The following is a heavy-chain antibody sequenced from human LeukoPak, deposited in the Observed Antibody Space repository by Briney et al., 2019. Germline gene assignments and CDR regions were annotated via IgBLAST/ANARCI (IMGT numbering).Heavy chain of an antibody. Sequence: GGSLRLSGAASGFTFSSYAMSWVRQAPGKGLEWVSAISGSGGSTYYADSVKGRFTISRDNAKNSLYLQMNSLRAEDTAVYYCARDLAWGGYWGQGTLVTVSS. CDR2: ISGSGGST. D-gene: IGHD7-27*01. CDR3: ARDLAWGGY. J-gene: IGHJ4*02. V-gene: IGHV3-23*01. CDR1: GFTFSSYA.